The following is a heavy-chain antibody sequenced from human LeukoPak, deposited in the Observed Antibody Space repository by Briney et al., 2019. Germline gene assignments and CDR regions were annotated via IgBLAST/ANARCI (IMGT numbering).Heavy chain of an antibody. J-gene: IGHJ5*02. CDR3: ARVTTIFGVARQFDP. CDR1: GGSISSHY. CDR2: IYYSGST. D-gene: IGHD3-3*01. Sequence: SETLSLTCTASGGSISSHYWSWIRQPPGKGLEWIGYIYYSGSTNYNPSLKSRVTISVDTSKNQFSLKLSSVTAADTAVYYCARVTTIFGVARQFDPWGQGTLVTVSS. V-gene: IGHV4-59*11.